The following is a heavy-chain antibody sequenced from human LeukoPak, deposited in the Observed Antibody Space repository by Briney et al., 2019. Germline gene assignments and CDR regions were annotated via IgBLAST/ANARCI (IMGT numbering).Heavy chain of an antibody. CDR3: ARDFYYDSSGSPRSAFDI. Sequence: ASVKVSCKASGYTFTSYDINWVRQATGQGLEWMGWMNPNSGNTGYAQKFQGRVTMTRNTSISTAYMELSSLRSEDTAVYYCARDFYYDSSGSPRSAFDIWGQGTMVTVSS. D-gene: IGHD3-22*01. CDR2: MNPNSGNT. V-gene: IGHV1-8*01. CDR1: GYTFTSYD. J-gene: IGHJ3*02.